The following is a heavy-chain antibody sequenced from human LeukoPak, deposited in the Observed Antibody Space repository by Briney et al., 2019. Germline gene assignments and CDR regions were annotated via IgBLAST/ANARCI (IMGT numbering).Heavy chain of an antibody. CDR3: AKGRIRGVIIANSDAFDI. Sequence: GGSLRLSCAASGFTFSSYAMHWVRQAPGKGLEWVAVISYDGSNKYYADSVKGRFTISRDNAKNSLYLQMNSLRAEDTALYYCAKGRIRGVIIANSDAFDIWGQGTMVTVSS. CDR1: GFTFSSYA. V-gene: IGHV3-30-3*01. J-gene: IGHJ3*02. D-gene: IGHD3-10*01. CDR2: ISYDGSNK.